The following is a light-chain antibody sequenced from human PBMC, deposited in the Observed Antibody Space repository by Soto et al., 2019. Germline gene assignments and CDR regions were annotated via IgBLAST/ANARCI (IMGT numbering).Light chain of an antibody. CDR1: SSDVGGYNY. V-gene: IGLV2-14*03. CDR2: DVS. CDR3: SSYTSSSTRV. Sequence: QSALTQPACVSGSPGQSIAISCTGTSSDVGGYNYVSWYQQHPGKAPKLMIYDVSNRPSGVSNRFSGSKSGNTASLTISGLQAEDEADYYCSSYTSSSTRVFGTGTKVTVL. J-gene: IGLJ1*01.